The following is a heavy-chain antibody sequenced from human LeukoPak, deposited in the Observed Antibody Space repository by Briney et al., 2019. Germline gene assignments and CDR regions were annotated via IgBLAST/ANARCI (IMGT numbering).Heavy chain of an antibody. V-gene: IGHV4-38-2*02. Sequence: SETLSLTCTVSGYSISSGYYWGWIRQPPGKGLEWIGSIYHSGSTYYNPSLKSRVTISVDTSKNQFSLRLSSVTAADTAVYYCARERCSSTSCYFDYWGKGTLVTVSS. J-gene: IGHJ4*02. D-gene: IGHD2-2*01. CDR2: IYHSGST. CDR3: ARERCSSTSCYFDY. CDR1: GYSISSGYY.